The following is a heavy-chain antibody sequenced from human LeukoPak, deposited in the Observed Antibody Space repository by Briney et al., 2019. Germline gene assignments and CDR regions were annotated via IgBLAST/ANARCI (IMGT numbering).Heavy chain of an antibody. CDR2: IWYDGSNK. CDR1: GFTFSSYG. J-gene: IGHJ4*02. D-gene: IGHD5-24*01. Sequence: GGSLRLSCAASGFTFSSYGMHWVRQAPGKGLEWVAVIWYDGSNKYYVDSVKGRFTISRDNAKNSLYLQMNSLRPEDTAVYYCAGRGDGNLYYFDHWGQGTLVTASS. CDR3: AGRGDGNLYYFDH. V-gene: IGHV3-33*03.